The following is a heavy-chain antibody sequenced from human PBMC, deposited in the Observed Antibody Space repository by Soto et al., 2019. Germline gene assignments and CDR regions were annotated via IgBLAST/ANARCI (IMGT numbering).Heavy chain of an antibody. CDR3: ARLLGRPFGMDV. CDR1: GGSFSGYY. CDR2: INHSGST. J-gene: IGHJ6*02. Sequence: SETLSLTCAVYGGSFSGYYWSWIRQPPGKGLEWIGEINHSGSTNYNPSLKSRVTISVDTSKNQFSLKLSSVTARDTAVYYCARLLGRPFGMDVWGQGTTVTVSS. V-gene: IGHV4-34*01.